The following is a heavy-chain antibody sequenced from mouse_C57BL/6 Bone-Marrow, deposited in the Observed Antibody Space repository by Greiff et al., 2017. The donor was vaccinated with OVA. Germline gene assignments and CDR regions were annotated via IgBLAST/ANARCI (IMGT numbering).Heavy chain of an antibody. J-gene: IGHJ4*01. CDR3: ANYGSSYYYAMDY. CDR1: GYAFSSSW. Sequence: VKLMESGPELVKPGASVKISCKASGYAFSSSWMNWVKQRPGKGLEWIGRIYPGDGDTNYNGKFKGKATLTADKSSSTAYIQHSSLTSEDSAVYFCANYGSSYYYAMDYWGQGTSVTVSS. V-gene: IGHV1-82*01. D-gene: IGHD1-1*01. CDR2: IYPGDGDT.